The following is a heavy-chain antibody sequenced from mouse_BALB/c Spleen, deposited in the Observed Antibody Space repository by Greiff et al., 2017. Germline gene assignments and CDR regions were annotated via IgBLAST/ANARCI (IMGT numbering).Heavy chain of an antibody. CDR2: ILPGSGST. CDR3: ARGGVYDYPGDY. D-gene: IGHD2-4*01. J-gene: IGHJ4*01. Sequence: QVQLKQSGAELMKPGASVKISCKATGYTFSSYWIEWVKQRPGHGLEWIGEILPGSGSTNYNEKFKGKATFTADTSSNTAYMQLSSLTSEDSAVYYCARGGVYDYPGDYWGQGTSVTVSS. CDR1: GYTFSSYW. V-gene: IGHV1-9*01.